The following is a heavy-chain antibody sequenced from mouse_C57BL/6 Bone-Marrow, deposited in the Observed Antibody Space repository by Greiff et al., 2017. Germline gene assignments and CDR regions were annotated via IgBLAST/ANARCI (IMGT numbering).Heavy chain of an antibody. CDR1: GFTFSDYG. Sequence: EVKLMESGGGLVKPGGSLKLSCAASGFTFSDYGMHWVRQAPEKGLEWVAYISSSSSTIYYAHTVKGRFTISRDNAKNTLYLQLTRLRSEDTAMYYCARYYGSSFDYWGQGTTLTVSS. D-gene: IGHD1-1*01. CDR3: ARYYGSSFDY. J-gene: IGHJ2*01. V-gene: IGHV5-17*01. CDR2: ISSSSSTI.